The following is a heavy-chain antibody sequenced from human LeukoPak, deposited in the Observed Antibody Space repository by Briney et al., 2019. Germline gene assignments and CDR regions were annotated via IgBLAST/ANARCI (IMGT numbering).Heavy chain of an antibody. J-gene: IGHJ4*02. Sequence: SGGSLRLSCAASGFTFSSYWMSWVRQAPGKGLEWVANIKQDGSEKYYVDSVKGRFTISRDNAKNSLYLQMNSLRAEDTALYYCGKDMSPGGLDNWGQGTLVTVSS. V-gene: IGHV3-7*03. CDR2: IKQDGSEK. CDR3: GKDMSPGGLDN. D-gene: IGHD3-10*01. CDR1: GFTFSSYW.